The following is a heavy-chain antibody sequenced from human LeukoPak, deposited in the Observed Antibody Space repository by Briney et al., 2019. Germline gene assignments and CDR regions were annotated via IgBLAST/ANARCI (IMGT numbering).Heavy chain of an antibody. CDR1: GGSFSGYY. CDR2: INHSGST. D-gene: IGHD6-6*01. J-gene: IGHJ4*02. CDR3: ARGRGYSSSSYYFDY. Sequence: SETLSLTCAAYGGSFSGYYWSWIRQPPGKGLEWIGEINHSGSTNYNPSLKSRVTISVDTSKNQFSQKLSSVTAADTAVYYCARGRGYSSSSYYFDYWGQGTLVTVSS. V-gene: IGHV4-34*01.